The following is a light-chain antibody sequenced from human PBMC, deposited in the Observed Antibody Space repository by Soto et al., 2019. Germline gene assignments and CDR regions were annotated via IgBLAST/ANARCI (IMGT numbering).Light chain of an antibody. V-gene: IGLV2-14*01. CDR2: EVS. CDR3: SSYRSSTTPYVI. J-gene: IGLJ2*01. Sequence: QSVLTQPASVSGSPGQSITISCTGTSSDVGGYNYVSWYQQHPGKAPKLMIYEVSDRPSGISNRFSGSKSGNTASLTISGLQAEDEADYYCSSYRSSTTPYVIFGGGTKLTVL. CDR1: SSDVGGYNY.